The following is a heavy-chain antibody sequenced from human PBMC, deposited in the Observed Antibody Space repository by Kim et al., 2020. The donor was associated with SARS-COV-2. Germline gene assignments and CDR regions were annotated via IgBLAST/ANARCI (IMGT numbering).Heavy chain of an antibody. J-gene: IGHJ5*02. D-gene: IGHD6-13*01. Sequence: LKSRVTISVDTSKNQFSLKLSSVTAADTAVYYCARGAGYSSSWYIPWFEPWGQGTLVTVSS. CDR3: ARGAGYSSSWYIPWFEP. V-gene: IGHV4-31*02.